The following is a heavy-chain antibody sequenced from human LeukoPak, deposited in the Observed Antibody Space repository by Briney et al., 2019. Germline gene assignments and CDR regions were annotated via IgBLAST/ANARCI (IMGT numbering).Heavy chain of an antibody. Sequence: SETLSLTCAVYGGSFSGYYWSWIRQPPGKGLEWIGEINHSGSTNYNPSLKSRVTISVDTSKNQFSLKLGSVTAADTAVYYCARGYYCSSTSCYLRYYYYYGMDVWGQGTTVTVS. V-gene: IGHV4-34*01. CDR3: ARGYYCSSTSCYLRYYYYYGMDV. CDR2: INHSGST. D-gene: IGHD2-2*01. J-gene: IGHJ6*02. CDR1: GGSFSGYY.